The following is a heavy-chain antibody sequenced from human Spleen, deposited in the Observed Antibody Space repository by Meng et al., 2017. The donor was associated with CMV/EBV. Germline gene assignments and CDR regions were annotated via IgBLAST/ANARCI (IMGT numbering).Heavy chain of an antibody. Sequence: LSCAASGFTFSEHYMTWIRQAPGKGLEWVSTINTGASRIYYADSVKGRFIISRDNAKNSLYLQMNSLRVEDTAVYYCARDSYSYTYWGQGSLVTVSS. CDR2: INTGASRI. D-gene: IGHD5-18*01. CDR1: GFTFSEHY. CDR3: ARDSYSYTY. J-gene: IGHJ4*02. V-gene: IGHV3-11*04.